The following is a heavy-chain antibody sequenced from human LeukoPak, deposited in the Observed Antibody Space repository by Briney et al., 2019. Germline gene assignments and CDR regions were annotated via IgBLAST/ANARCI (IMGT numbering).Heavy chain of an antibody. Sequence: PGRSLRLSCAASGFTFSSYGMHWVRQAPGKGLEWVAVISYDGSNKYYADSVKGRFTISRDNSKNTLYLQMNSLRAEDTAVYYCAKAIWERITGTTYFDYWGQGTLVTVSS. CDR2: ISYDGSNK. D-gene: IGHD1-7*01. CDR3: AKAIWERITGTTYFDY. CDR1: GFTFSSYG. V-gene: IGHV3-30*18. J-gene: IGHJ4*02.